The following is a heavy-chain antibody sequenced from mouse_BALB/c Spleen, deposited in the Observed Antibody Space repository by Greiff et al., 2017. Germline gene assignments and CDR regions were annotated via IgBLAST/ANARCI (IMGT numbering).Heavy chain of an antibody. CDR3: ARRGYGNYVWFAY. D-gene: IGHD2-10*02. CDR2: IDPANGNT. CDR1: GFNIKDTY. J-gene: IGHJ3*01. V-gene: IGHV14-3*02. Sequence: VQLQQSGAELVKPGASVKLSCTASGFNIKDTYMHWVKQRPEQGLEWIGRIDPANGNTKYDPKFQGKATITADTSSNTAYLQLSSLTSEDTAVYYCARRGYGNYVWFAYWGQGTLVTVAA.